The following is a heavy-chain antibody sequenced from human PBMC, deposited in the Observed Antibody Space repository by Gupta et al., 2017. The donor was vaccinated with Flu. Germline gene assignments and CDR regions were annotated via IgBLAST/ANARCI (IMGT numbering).Heavy chain of an antibody. D-gene: IGHD2-2*01. CDR2: INPNSGGT. CDR1: GYTFTGYY. J-gene: IGHJ4*02. CDR3: ASYPTNYCSSTSCYELEGDY. V-gene: IGHV1-2*02. Sequence: QVQLVQSGAEVKKPGASVKVSCKASGYTFTGYYMHWVRQAPGQGLEWMGWINPNSGGTNYAQKFQGRVTMTRDTSISTAYMELSRLRSDDTAVYYCASYPTNYCSSTSCYELEGDYWGQGTLVTVSS.